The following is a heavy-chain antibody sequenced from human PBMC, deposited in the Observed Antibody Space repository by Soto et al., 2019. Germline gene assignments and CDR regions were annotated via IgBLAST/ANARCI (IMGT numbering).Heavy chain of an antibody. CDR1: GYTFTSYG. Sequence: ASVKVSCKASGYTFTSYGISWVRQAPGQGLEWMGWISAYNGNTNYAQKLQGRVTMTTDTSTSTAYMELRSLRSDDTAVYYCARDTMDYYDSSGYYQDRWGQGTLVTVSS. J-gene: IGHJ5*02. D-gene: IGHD3-22*01. V-gene: IGHV1-18*04. CDR3: ARDTMDYYDSSGYYQDR. CDR2: ISAYNGNT.